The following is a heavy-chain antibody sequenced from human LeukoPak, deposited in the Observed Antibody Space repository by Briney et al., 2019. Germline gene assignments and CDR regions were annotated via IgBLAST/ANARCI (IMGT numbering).Heavy chain of an antibody. J-gene: IGHJ6*03. CDR3: ARHGGSGSLYYYYYMDV. D-gene: IGHD3-10*01. V-gene: IGHV4-34*01. CDR2: INHSGST. Sequence: SETLSLTCAVYVGSFSGYYWSWIRQPPGKGLEWIGEINHSGSTNYNPSLKSRVTISVDTSKNQFSLKLSSVTAADTAVYYCARHGGSGSLYYYYYMDVWGKGTTVTISS. CDR1: VGSFSGYY.